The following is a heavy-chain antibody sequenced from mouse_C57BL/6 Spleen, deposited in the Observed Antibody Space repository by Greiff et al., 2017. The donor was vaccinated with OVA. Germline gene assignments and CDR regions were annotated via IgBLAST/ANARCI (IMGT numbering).Heavy chain of an antibody. V-gene: IGHV1-78*01. D-gene: IGHD1-1*01. Sequence: QVQLQQSDAELVKPGASVKISCKVSGYTFTDHTIHCMKQRPEQGLEWIGYIYPRDGSTKYNEKFKGKATLTADKSSSTAYMQLNSLTSEDSAVYFCARVYYYGSSTYYAMDYWGQGTSGTVSS. CDR1: GYTFTDHT. CDR2: IYPRDGST. CDR3: ARVYYYGSSTYYAMDY. J-gene: IGHJ4*01.